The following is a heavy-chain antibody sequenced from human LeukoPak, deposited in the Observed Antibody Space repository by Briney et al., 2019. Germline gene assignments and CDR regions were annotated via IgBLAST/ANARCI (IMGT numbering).Heavy chain of an antibody. J-gene: IGHJ4*02. CDR3: ARHGNRNFDC. Sequence: PGGSLRLSCAASGFTFSSYSMNWVRQAPGKGLEWVSYISSSSSTIYYADSVKGRFTISRDNAKNSLYLQMNSRRAEDTAVYYCARHGNRNFDCWGQGTLVTVSS. D-gene: IGHD1-26*01. V-gene: IGHV3-48*04. CDR1: GFTFSSYS. CDR2: ISSSSSTI.